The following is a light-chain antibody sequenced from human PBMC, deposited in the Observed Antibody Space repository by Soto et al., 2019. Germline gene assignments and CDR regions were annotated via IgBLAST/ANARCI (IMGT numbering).Light chain of an antibody. CDR1: RSNIGTGYG. CDR2: DDI. J-gene: IGLJ3*02. V-gene: IGLV1-40*01. CDR3: QSYVGSLSGRV. Sequence: QSVLTQPPSVSGAPGQRITISCTGTRSNIGTGYGVHWYQHLPGTAPKLLIYDDINRPSGVPDRFSGAKSGTSASLAITGLQADDEADYYCQSYVGSLSGRVFGGGTKVTVL.